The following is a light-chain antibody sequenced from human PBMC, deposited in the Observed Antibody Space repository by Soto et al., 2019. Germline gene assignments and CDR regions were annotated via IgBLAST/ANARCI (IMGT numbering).Light chain of an antibody. CDR2: EVS. CDR3: SSYTSSSTRV. CDR1: SSDVGGYNY. J-gene: IGLJ1*01. V-gene: IGLV2-14*01. Sequence: QSVLTQPASVSGSPGQSITISCTGTSSDVGGYNYVSWYQQHPGKATKLMIYEVSNRPSGVSNRFSGSKSGNTASLTISGLQAEDEADYYCSSYTSSSTRVFGTGTKLTVL.